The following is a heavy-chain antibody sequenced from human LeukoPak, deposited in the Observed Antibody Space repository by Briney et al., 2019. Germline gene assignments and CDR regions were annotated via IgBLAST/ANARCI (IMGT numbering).Heavy chain of an antibody. Sequence: PGGSLRLSCAASGFTFSSYWMHWVRQAPGEGLVWVSRTNEYGSITDYADSVKDRFTISRDNAKNTLYLQMNSLRADDSAVYYCARDVAGPGSLWGPGTRVTVSS. J-gene: IGHJ4*02. CDR3: ARDVAGPGSL. CDR1: GFTFSSYW. V-gene: IGHV3-74*01. D-gene: IGHD3-10*01. CDR2: TNEYGSIT.